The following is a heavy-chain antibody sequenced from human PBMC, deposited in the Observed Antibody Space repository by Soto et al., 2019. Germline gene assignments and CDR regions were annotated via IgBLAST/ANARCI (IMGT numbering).Heavy chain of an antibody. CDR2: IYNGGST. Sequence: SETLSLTCTVSGDSVNTYFWSWIRQPPGQGLELIGFIYNGGSTNYNPSFKSRVTISLDTSKNQFFLKLSSVTAADTAVYYCARGGASSKWLDPWGHGTLVTVSS. CDR3: ARGGASSKWLDP. D-gene: IGHD3-10*01. J-gene: IGHJ5*02. CDR1: GDSVNTYF. V-gene: IGHV4-59*02.